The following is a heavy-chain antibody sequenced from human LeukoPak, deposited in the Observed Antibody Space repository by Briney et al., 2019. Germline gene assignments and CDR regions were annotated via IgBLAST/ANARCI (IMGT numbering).Heavy chain of an antibody. CDR2: IDWDDDK. D-gene: IGHD3-22*01. CDR1: GFSLSTSGMC. V-gene: IGHV2-70*11. Sequence: SGPALVRPTQTLTLTCTFSGFSLSTSGMCVSWIRQPPGKALEWLARIDWDDDKYYSTSLKTRLTISKDTSKNQVVLTMTNMDPVDTATYYCARSHTYYYDSSGYPLYYYYMDVWGKGTTVTVSS. CDR3: ARSHTYYYDSSGYPLYYYYMDV. J-gene: IGHJ6*03.